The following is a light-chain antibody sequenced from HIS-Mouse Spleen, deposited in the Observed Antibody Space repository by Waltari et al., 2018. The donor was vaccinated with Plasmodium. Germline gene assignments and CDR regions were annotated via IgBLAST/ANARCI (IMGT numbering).Light chain of an antibody. CDR2: EDS. J-gene: IGLJ3*02. CDR3: YSTDSSGNHRV. V-gene: IGLV3-10*01. Sequence: SYELTQPPSVSVSPGQTARITCSGDALPKKYAYWYQQKSGQAPVLVTYEDSKRPSGIPEGFSGSRSGTMATWTISGAQVEDEADYYCYSTDSSGNHRVFGGGTKLTVL. CDR1: ALPKKY.